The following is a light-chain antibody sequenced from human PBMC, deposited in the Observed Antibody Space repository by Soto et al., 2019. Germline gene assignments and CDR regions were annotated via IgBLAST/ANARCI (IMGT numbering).Light chain of an antibody. J-gene: IGLJ2*01. CDR3: SSYTRSTTVI. CDR2: EVT. Sequence: QSALTQPASVSGSPGQSITISCTGTSSDIGAYNYVYWYQQHPGKAPKLMIYEVTNRPSGVSNRFSGSKSGNTASLTISGLQAEDEADYYCSSYTRSTTVIFGGGTKLTVL. V-gene: IGLV2-14*01. CDR1: SSDIGAYNY.